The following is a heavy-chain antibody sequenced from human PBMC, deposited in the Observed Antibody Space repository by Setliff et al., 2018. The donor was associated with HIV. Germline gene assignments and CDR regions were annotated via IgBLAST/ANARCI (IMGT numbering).Heavy chain of an antibody. D-gene: IGHD2-2*01. CDR2: IYYMGRT. J-gene: IGHJ6*02. Sequence: SETLSLTCTVSGGSISGSVWSWIRQPPGKGRECVGYIYYMGRTTYNPSLKSRLTISVDKSKSQFSLKVRSVTAAYTAVYYCARMDSSTWPDYYFYGMDVWGQGTTVTVSS. CDR3: ARMDSSTWPDYYFYGMDV. CDR1: GGSISGSV. V-gene: IGHV4-59*01.